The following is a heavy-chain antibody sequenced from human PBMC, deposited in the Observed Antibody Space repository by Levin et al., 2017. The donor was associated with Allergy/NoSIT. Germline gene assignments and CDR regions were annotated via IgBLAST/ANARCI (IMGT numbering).Heavy chain of an antibody. J-gene: IGHJ4*02. CDR1: GFTFSDHF. CDR3: VRATTDFYYDD. CDR2: IRKKGDGYST. D-gene: IGHD2/OR15-2a*01. V-gene: IGHV3-72*01. Sequence: HAGGSLRLSCAVSGFTFSDHFMDWVRQAPGKGLEWVGRIRKKGDGYSTEYAASVKGRFTISRDDSKRSLSVQLNSLKTEDTAVCYCVRATTDFYYDDWGQGTLVTVSS.